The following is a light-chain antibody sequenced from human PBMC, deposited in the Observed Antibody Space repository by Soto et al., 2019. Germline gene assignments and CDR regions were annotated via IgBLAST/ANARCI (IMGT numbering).Light chain of an antibody. CDR1: QSISSY. Sequence: DIPMTQAPASLSASVGDRVTITCRSSQSISSYLNWYQQKPGKAPKRLIYAASSLQSGVPSRFSGSGSGTDFPLTISSLQPEDFATYYCQQSYSTLSITFGQATRLEI. V-gene: IGKV1-39*01. CDR3: QQSYSTLSIT. J-gene: IGKJ5*01. CDR2: AAS.